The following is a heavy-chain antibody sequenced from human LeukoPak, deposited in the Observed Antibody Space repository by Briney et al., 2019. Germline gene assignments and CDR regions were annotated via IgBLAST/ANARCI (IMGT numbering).Heavy chain of an antibody. CDR2: INPNSGGT. CDR1: GYTFADYY. D-gene: IGHD6-6*01. CDR3: ARARWQLVPYFDS. Sequence: ASVKVSCKASGYTFADYYMNWVRQAPGHGLEWMGWINPNSGGTNFAQKFQGRVAMTRDTSISTAYLELGSLRSDDTAVYFCARARWQLVPYFDSWGQGTLVTVSS. V-gene: IGHV1-2*02. J-gene: IGHJ4*02.